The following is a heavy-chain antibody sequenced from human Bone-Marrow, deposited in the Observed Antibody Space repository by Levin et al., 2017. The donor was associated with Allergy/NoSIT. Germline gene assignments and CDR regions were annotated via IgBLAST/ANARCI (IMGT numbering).Heavy chain of an antibody. D-gene: IGHD2/OR15-2a*01. CDR3: ARRGDFRFGEMLPFDS. CDR2: LYWDDDK. V-gene: IGHV2-5*02. Sequence: KSGPTLVKPTETLTLTCTFSGFSLSTSGVGVAWIRQSPGKALECLAVLYWDDDKRYSPSLTTRLSITKDTSKPQVVLTMTDMGPLDTGTYYCARRGDFRFGEMLPFDSWGQGILVTISS. J-gene: IGHJ4*02. CDR1: GFSLSTSGVG.